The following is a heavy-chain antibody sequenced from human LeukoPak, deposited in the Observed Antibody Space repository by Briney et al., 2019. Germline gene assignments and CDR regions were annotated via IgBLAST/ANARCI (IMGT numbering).Heavy chain of an antibody. CDR2: IYHSGST. CDR1: GGSVSSGNYY. J-gene: IGHJ6*02. V-gene: IGHV4-30-2*01. D-gene: IGHD2/OR15-2a*01. CDR3: ARNIFYYYYGMDV. Sequence: PSETLSLTCTVSGGSVSSGNYYWSWIRQPPGKGLEWIGYIYHSGSTYYNPSLKSRVTISVDRSKNQFSLKLSSVTAADTAVYYCARNIFYYYYGMDVWGRGTTVTVSS.